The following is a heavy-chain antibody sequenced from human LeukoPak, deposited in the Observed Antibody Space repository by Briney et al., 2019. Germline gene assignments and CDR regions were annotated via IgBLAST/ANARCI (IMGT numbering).Heavy chain of an antibody. D-gene: IGHD2-2*01. CDR3: ARVTGEDIVVVPAAPGDYYYYMDV. V-gene: IGHV4-39*01. J-gene: IGHJ6*03. CDR2: IYYSGST. CDR1: GGSISSSSYY. Sequence: SETLSLTCTVSGGSISSSSYYWGWIRQPPGKGLEWIGSIYYSGSTYYNPSLKSRVTISVDTSKNQFSLKLSSVTAADTAVYYCARVTGEDIVVVPAAPGDYYYYMDVWGKGTTVTVSS.